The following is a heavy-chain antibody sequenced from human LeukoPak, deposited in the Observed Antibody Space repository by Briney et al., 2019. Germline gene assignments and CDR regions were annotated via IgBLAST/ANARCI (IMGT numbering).Heavy chain of an antibody. CDR1: GYTFTSYG. J-gene: IGHJ4*02. CDR2: ISAYNGNT. V-gene: IGHV1-18*01. Sequence: ASVKVSCKASGYTFTSYGISWVRQAPGQGLEWMGWISAYNGNTNYAQKLQGRVTMTTDTSTSTAYMELRSLRSDDTAVYYCARSRCSSTSCYGDLDYWGQGTLVTASS. CDR3: ARSRCSSTSCYGDLDY. D-gene: IGHD2-2*01.